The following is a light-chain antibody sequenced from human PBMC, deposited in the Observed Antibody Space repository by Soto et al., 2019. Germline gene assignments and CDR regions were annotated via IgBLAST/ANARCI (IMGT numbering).Light chain of an antibody. Sequence: QSVLTQPPSASGSPGQSVTISCSGTSSDVGGFNYVSWYQQHPGRAPKVLIYEVNKRPSGVPDRFSGSKSGSTASLTVSGLQAEDEADYYCQSYDSSLSARVFGGGTKLTVL. J-gene: IGLJ3*02. CDR1: SSDVGGFNY. CDR2: EVN. CDR3: QSYDSSLSARV. V-gene: IGLV2-8*01.